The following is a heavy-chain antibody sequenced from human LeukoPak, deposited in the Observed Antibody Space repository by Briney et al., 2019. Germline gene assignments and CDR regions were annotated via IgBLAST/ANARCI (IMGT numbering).Heavy chain of an antibody. CDR2: IIPIFGTA. D-gene: IGHD5-12*01. Sequence: ASVKVSCKASGGTFSSYAISWARQAPGQGLEWMGGIIPIFGTANYAQKFQGRVTITRDTSASTAYMELSSLRSEDTAVYYCARCRVATKIYGMDVWGQGTTVTVSS. CDR3: ARCRVATKIYGMDV. CDR1: GGTFSSYA. V-gene: IGHV1-69*05. J-gene: IGHJ6*02.